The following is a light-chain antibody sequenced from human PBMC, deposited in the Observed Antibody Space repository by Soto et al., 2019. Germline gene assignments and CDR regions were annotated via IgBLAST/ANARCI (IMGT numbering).Light chain of an antibody. CDR2: DAS. CDR1: QSVSSY. Sequence: EIVLTQSPATLSLSPGERATLSCRASQSVSSYLAWYQQKPGQAPRLLIYDASNRATGIPARFSGSGSGTDFTLTISRLEPEDFAVYYCRQRSNWPPSITFGQGTRLEIK. V-gene: IGKV3-11*01. CDR3: RQRSNWPPSIT. J-gene: IGKJ5*01.